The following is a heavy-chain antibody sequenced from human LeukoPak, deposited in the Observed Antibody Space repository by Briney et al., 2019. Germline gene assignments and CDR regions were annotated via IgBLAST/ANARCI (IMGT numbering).Heavy chain of an antibody. V-gene: IGHV4-59*01. D-gene: IGHD6-13*01. CDR3: ARDTHSSSWNYYYYGMDV. CDR2: IYYSGST. Sequence: SETLSLTCTASGVSISSYYWSWVRQPPGKGLEWIGYIYYSGSTNYNRSLKSRVTISVDTSKNQFSLKLSSVTAADTAVYYCARDTHSSSWNYYYYGMDVWGQGTTVTVSS. CDR1: GVSISSYY. J-gene: IGHJ6*02.